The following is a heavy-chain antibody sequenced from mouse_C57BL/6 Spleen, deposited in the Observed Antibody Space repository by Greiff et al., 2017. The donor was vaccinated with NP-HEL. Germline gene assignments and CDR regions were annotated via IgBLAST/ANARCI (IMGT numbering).Heavy chain of an antibody. V-gene: IGHV1-18*01. D-gene: IGHD1-1*01. Sequence: VQLQQSGPELVKPGASVKIPCKASGYTFTDYNMDWVKQSHGKSLEWIGDINPNNGGTIYNQKFKGKATLTVDKSSSTAYMELRSLTSEDTAVYYCARPHYYGSSPPFAYSGQGTLVTVSA. CDR3: ARPHYYGSSPPFAY. J-gene: IGHJ3*01. CDR2: INPNNGGT. CDR1: GYTFTDYN.